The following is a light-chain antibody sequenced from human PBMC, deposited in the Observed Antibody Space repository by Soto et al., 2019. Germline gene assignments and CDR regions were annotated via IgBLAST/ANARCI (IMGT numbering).Light chain of an antibody. CDR1: HSISSK. V-gene: IGKV3-15*01. CDR2: GAS. Sequence: IVMTQSPATLSVSPGERATLSCRASHSISSKLAWYQQKPGQAPRLLIYGASTRATGIPARFSGSGSGTEFTLTISSLQSEDFAVYYCQQYNNWPRTFGQGTKVDIK. J-gene: IGKJ1*01. CDR3: QQYNNWPRT.